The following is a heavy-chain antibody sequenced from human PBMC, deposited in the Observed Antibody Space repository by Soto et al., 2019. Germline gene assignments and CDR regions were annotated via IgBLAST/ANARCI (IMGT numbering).Heavy chain of an antibody. CDR1: GFSFNSYA. CDR3: AKGYTSGPSGDDS. V-gene: IGHV3-23*01. CDR2: ISGSGVST. Sequence: EVQVLESGGGLIQPGGSLTRSCAASGFSFNSYAMTWVRQAPGQGLDWVSTISGSGVSTFYSDSVKGRFTVSRDNSKNALFLRMNSLRADDTAVYYCAKGYTSGPSGDDSWGQGTLVTASS. J-gene: IGHJ4*02. D-gene: IGHD6-19*01.